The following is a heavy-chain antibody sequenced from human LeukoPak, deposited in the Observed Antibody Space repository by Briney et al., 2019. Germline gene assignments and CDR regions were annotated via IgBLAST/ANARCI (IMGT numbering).Heavy chain of an antibody. V-gene: IGHV1-18*01. CDR2: ISAYSGNT. CDR1: GYTFTSYG. J-gene: IGHJ5*02. D-gene: IGHD6-13*01. Sequence: ASVKVSCKASGYTFTSYGISWVRQAPGQGLEWMGWISAYSGNTNYAQKFQGRVTITADESTSTAYMELSSLRSEDTAVYFCASAPRYSSSWPNNWFDPWGQGTLVTVSS. CDR3: ASAPRYSSSWPNNWFDP.